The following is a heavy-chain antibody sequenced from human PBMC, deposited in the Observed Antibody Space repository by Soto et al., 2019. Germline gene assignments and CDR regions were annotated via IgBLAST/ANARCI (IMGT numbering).Heavy chain of an antibody. Sequence: WGSLRLSCAASGFTVISNYMSWVRQAPGKGLQWVSVIYSSGSTYYADSVKGRFTISRDNSKSTVYLELNNLSAEDTAVYHCAKNQGVELVPLATVDWFDPWGQGSVVTVSS. CDR2: IYSSGST. CDR1: GFTVISNY. CDR3: AKNQGVELVPLATVDWFDP. D-gene: IGHD1-26*01. V-gene: IGHV3-53*01. J-gene: IGHJ5*02.